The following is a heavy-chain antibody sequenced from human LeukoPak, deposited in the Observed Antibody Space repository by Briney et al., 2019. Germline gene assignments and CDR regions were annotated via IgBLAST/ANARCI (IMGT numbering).Heavy chain of an antibody. D-gene: IGHD3-22*01. CDR3: AREGRITMIVVVTGAFDI. CDR2: IYHSGST. CDR1: GYSISSGYY. Sequence: SETLSLTCTVSGYSISSGYYWGWIRQPPGKGLEWIGSIYHSGSTYYNPSLKSRVTISVDTSKNQFSLKLSSVTAADTAVYYCAREGRITMIVVVTGAFDIWGQGTMVTVSS. V-gene: IGHV4-38-2*02. J-gene: IGHJ3*02.